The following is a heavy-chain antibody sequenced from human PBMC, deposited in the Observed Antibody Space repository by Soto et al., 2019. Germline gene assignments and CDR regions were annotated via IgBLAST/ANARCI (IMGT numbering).Heavy chain of an antibody. D-gene: IGHD3-22*01. V-gene: IGHV3-30*18. Sequence: QAQLVESGGGVVQPGRSLRLSCAASGFTFSSYGMHWVRQAPGKGLDWVAAISYDGSNQYYADSVKGRFTISRDDSKSTVYLQVNSLRPEHTAVYYCAKLMYSFDSSGFSIDYWGQGTLVTVSS. CDR2: ISYDGSNQ. CDR3: AKLMYSFDSSGFSIDY. CDR1: GFTFSSYG. J-gene: IGHJ4*02.